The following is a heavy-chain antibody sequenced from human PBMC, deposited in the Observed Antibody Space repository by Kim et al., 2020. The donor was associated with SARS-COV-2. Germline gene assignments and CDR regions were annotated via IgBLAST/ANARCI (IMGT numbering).Heavy chain of an antibody. J-gene: IGHJ4*02. V-gene: IGHV1-69*01. CDR3: ARWHLGTTSYYFDY. Sequence: AQKFQGRVTITADESTSTAYMELSSLRSEDTAVYYCARWHLGTTSYYFDYWGQGTLVTVSS. D-gene: IGHD3-16*01.